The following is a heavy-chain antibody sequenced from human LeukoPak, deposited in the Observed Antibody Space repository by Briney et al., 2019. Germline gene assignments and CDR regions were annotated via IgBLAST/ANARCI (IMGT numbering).Heavy chain of an antibody. CDR3: AKDSSRAVHDY. Sequence: PSETLSLTCTVSGGSISGYYWSWIRQPPGKGLEWIGYFYNTGSTKYNPSLKSRVTISGDTSKKQFSLTLTSVTAADTAVYYCAKDSSRAVHDYWGQGTLVTVSS. D-gene: IGHD1-1*01. J-gene: IGHJ4*02. CDR1: GGSISGYY. V-gene: IGHV4-59*01. CDR2: FYNTGST.